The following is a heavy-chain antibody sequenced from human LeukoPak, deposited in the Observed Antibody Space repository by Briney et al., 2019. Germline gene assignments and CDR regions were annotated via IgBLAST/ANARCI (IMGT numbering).Heavy chain of an antibody. V-gene: IGHV1-69*13. CDR1: GGTFSSYA. D-gene: IGHD3-22*01. CDR2: IIPIFGTA. CDR3: ARRGSYDSSGYFAFDI. J-gene: IGHJ3*02. Sequence: SVKVSCKASGGTFSSYAISWVRQAPGQGLEWMGGIIPIFGTANYAQKFQGRVTITADGSTSTAYMELSSLRSEDTAVYYCARRGSYDSSGYFAFDIWGQGTMVTVSS.